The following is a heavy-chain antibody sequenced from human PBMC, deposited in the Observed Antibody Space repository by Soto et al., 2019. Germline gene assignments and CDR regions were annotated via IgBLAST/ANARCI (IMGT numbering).Heavy chain of an antibody. Sequence: PSETLSLTCTFSVGSISSGDYYWSWIRQPPGKGLESIGYIYYSGSTYYNPSLKSRVTISVDTSKNQFSLKLSSVTAADTAVYYCARVPLTYYYDSSGYFRGKYFDYWGQGTMVTVSS. CDR2: IYYSGST. CDR3: ARVPLTYYYDSSGYFRGKYFDY. CDR1: VGSISSGDYY. V-gene: IGHV4-30-4*01. J-gene: IGHJ4*02. D-gene: IGHD3-22*01.